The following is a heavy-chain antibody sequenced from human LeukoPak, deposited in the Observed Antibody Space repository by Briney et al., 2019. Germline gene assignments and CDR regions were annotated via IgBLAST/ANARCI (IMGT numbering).Heavy chain of an antibody. V-gene: IGHV4-59*01. CDR1: GGPISSYY. CDR3: ARADVLRYFDWLDSGYYFDY. D-gene: IGHD3-9*01. CDR2: IYYSGST. J-gene: IGHJ4*02. Sequence: PSETLSLTCTVSGGPISSYYWSWIRQPPGKGLEWIGYIYYSGSTNYNPSLKGRVTISVDTSKNQFSLKLSSVTPADTAVYYCARADVLRYFDWLDSGYYFDYWGQGTLVTVSS.